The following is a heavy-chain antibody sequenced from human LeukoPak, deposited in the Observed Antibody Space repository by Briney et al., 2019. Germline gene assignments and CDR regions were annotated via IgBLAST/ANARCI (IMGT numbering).Heavy chain of an antibody. V-gene: IGHV4-4*02. CDR1: GDSINNNIC. Sequence: SGTLSLTCAVSGDSINNNICWTWVRQPPGKGLEWIGEIHHGGSTNYKPSLKSRVTISVDKSKKQFSLQLTSLTAADMAIYYCARKTATEYYETHYWGKGHVVTVST. D-gene: IGHD3-3*01. J-gene: IGHJ4*02. CDR3: ARKTATEYYETHY. CDR2: IHHGGST.